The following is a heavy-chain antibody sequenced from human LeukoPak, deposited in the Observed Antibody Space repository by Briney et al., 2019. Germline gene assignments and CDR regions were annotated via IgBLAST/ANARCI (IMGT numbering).Heavy chain of an antibody. V-gene: IGHV3-64*01. J-gene: IGHJ6*03. CDR2: ISSNGGST. CDR1: GFTFSSYA. CDR3: ARGPGGAGYYYYMDV. D-gene: IGHD1-1*01. Sequence: GGSLRLSCAASGFTFSSYAMHWVRQAPGKGLEYVSAISSNGGSTYYANSVKGRFTISRDNSKNTLYLQMGSLRAEDMAVYYCARGPGGAGYYYYMDVWGKGTTVTVSS.